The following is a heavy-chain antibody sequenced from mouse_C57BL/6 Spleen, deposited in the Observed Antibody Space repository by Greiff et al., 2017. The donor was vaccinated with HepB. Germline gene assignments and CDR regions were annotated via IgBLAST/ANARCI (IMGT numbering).Heavy chain of an antibody. J-gene: IGHJ3*01. Sequence: EVKLMESEGGLVQPGSSMKLSCKASGFTFSDYYMAWVSQVPDKGLEWVANINYDGSSTYYLDYLKSRFIISRDNAKNILYLQMSSLKSEDTATYYGARGNWDGFAYWGQGTLVTVSA. CDR1: GFTFSDYY. CDR2: INYDGSST. V-gene: IGHV5-16*01. D-gene: IGHD4-1*01. CDR3: ARGNWDGFAY.